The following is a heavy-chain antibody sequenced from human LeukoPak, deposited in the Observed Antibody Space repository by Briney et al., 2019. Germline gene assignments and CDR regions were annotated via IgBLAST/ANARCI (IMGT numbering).Heavy chain of an antibody. CDR3: ARALAAGTDDYYYMDV. CDR1: GYTFTSYD. Sequence: ASVKVSCKASGYTFTSYDINWVRQATGQGLEWMGWMNPNSGNTGYAQKFQGRVTMTRNTSISTAYMELSSLRSEDTAVYYCARALAAGTDDYYYMDVWGKGTTVTVSS. V-gene: IGHV1-8*01. CDR2: MNPNSGNT. D-gene: IGHD6-13*01. J-gene: IGHJ6*03.